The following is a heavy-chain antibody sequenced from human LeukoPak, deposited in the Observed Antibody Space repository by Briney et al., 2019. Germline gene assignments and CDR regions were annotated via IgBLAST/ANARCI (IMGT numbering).Heavy chain of an antibody. CDR3: ARHRTYCSGGSCYFPPFDY. Sequence: SETLSLTCTAAGGSISSSSYYWGWIRQPPGKGLEWIGSIYYSGSTYYNPSLKSRVTISVDTSKNQFSLKLSSVTAADTAVYYCARHRTYCSGGSCYFPPFDYWGQGTLVTVSS. D-gene: IGHD2-15*01. J-gene: IGHJ4*02. CDR1: GGSISSSSYY. V-gene: IGHV4-39*01. CDR2: IYYSGST.